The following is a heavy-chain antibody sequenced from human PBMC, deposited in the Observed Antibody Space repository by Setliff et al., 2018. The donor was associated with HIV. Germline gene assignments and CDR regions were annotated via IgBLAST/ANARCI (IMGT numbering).Heavy chain of an antibody. CDR1: GFGFSSYG. CDR3: AKDRWGGKPYYFDY. J-gene: IGHJ4*02. CDR2: IWYDGSNK. V-gene: IGHV3-33*06. D-gene: IGHD7-27*01. Sequence: PGGSLRLSCEVFGFGFSSYGMHWVRQAPGKGLEWVAVIWYDGSNKYYADSVKGRFTISRDNSKNTLYLQMNSLRAEDTAVYYCAKDRWGGKPYYFDYWGQGTLVTVSS.